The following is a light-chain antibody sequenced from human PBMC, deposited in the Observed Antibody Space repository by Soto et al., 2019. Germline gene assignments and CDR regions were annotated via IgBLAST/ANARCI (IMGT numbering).Light chain of an antibody. V-gene: IGKV1-39*01. Sequence: DIQMTQSPSSLSASVGDRVTITCRASQSISSYLNWYQQKPGKAPKLLIYAASSLQSGVPSRFSGSGAGTDFTLTISSLQPEDFATYYCQQSYSTLFTFGQGTKLEIE. CDR2: AAS. J-gene: IGKJ2*01. CDR1: QSISSY. CDR3: QQSYSTLFT.